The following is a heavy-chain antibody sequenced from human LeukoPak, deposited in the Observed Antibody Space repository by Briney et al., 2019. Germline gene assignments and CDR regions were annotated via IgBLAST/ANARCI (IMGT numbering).Heavy chain of an antibody. Sequence: GGSLRLSCAASGFTFSSYSMNWVRQAPGKGLEWVSHISSSGSSIYYADSVKGRFTMSRDNAKNSLYLQMNSLSAEDTAVYYCTRPRTGTTDYWGQGTLVTVSS. CDR2: ISSSGSSI. V-gene: IGHV3-21*01. J-gene: IGHJ4*02. D-gene: IGHD1-7*01. CDR3: TRPRTGTTDY. CDR1: GFTFSSYS.